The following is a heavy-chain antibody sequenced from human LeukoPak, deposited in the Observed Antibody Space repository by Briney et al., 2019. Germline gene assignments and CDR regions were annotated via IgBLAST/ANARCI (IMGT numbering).Heavy chain of an antibody. J-gene: IGHJ6*03. V-gene: IGHV1-3*01. CDR1: GYTFTSYA. CDR2: INAGNGNT. Sequence: ASVKVSCKASGYTFTSYAMHWVRQAPGQRLEWMGWINAGNGNTKYSQKFQGRVTITRDTSASTAYMELSSLRSEDTAVYYCARGLTVTTNYYYYMDVWGKGTTVTVTS. D-gene: IGHD4-11*01. CDR3: ARGLTVTTNYYYYMDV.